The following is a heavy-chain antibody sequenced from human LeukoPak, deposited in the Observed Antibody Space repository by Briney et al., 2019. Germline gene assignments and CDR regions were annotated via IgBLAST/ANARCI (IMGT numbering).Heavy chain of an antibody. V-gene: IGHV3-23*01. CDR1: GFTFSSYT. D-gene: IGHD5-18*01. Sequence: GGSLRLSCAASGFTFSSYTMSWVRQAPGKGLEWVSGISNGGGSTDYADSVKGRFTISRDNSKNTLYLQMNSLRAEDTAVYYCAKVGAMAPYNPLHYFDYWGQGTLVTVSS. J-gene: IGHJ4*02. CDR2: ISNGGGST. CDR3: AKVGAMAPYNPLHYFDY.